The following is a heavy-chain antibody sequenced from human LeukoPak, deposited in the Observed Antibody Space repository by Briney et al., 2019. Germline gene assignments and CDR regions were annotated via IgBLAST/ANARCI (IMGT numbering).Heavy chain of an antibody. Sequence: PSQTLSLTCTVSGGSISSGDYYWSWIRQPPGKGLEWIAYMYYTGSTYYNPSLKSRVTISVDTSKNQFSLKLSSVTAADTAVYYCARSFDSSGYPFDYWGQGTLVTVSS. CDR1: GGSISSGDYY. D-gene: IGHD3-22*01. CDR2: MYYTGST. CDR3: ARSFDSSGYPFDY. J-gene: IGHJ4*02. V-gene: IGHV4-30-4*01.